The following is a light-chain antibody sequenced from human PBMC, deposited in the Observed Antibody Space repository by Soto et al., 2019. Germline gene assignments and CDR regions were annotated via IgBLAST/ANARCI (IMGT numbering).Light chain of an antibody. J-gene: IGKJ3*01. CDR2: GAS. CDR1: QSVTNN. V-gene: IGKV3-15*01. Sequence: ELVMTQSPATLSVSPGERATLSCRASQSVTNNLAWYQQRPGQAPRLLIRGASTRASGVPARFSGSGSGTDFTLNISSLQSEDFAVYYCQQYSDSPITFGPGTKVDLK. CDR3: QQYSDSPIT.